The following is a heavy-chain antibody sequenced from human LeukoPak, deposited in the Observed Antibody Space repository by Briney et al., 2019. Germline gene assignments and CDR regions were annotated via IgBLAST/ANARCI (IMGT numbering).Heavy chain of an antibody. D-gene: IGHD1-1*01. J-gene: IGHJ4*02. V-gene: IGHV3-64*01. CDR1: GFTFSSYA. CDR2: ISSNGGST. Sequence: GGSLRLSCAASGFTFSSYAMHWVRQAPGKGLEYVSAISSNGGSTYYANSVKGRFTISRDNSKNTLYLRMGSLRAEDMAVYYCARATGGHYDYWGQGTLVTVSS. CDR3: ARATGGHYDY.